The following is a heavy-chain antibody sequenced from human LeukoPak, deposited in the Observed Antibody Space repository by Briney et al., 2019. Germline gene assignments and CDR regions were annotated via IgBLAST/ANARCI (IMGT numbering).Heavy chain of an antibody. V-gene: IGHV3-23*01. Sequence: SGGSLRLSCAASRFTFSGYAMSWVRQTPGKGLEWVASIGDTGVRTYYADYVEGRFTISRDNSKNMLFLQMNSLRAEDTPIYHRAKNRGAYSNPYFDYWGQETLVPVSS. D-gene: IGHD4-11*01. J-gene: IGHJ4*02. CDR1: RFTFSGYA. CDR3: AKNRGAYSNPYFDY. CDR2: IGDTGVRT.